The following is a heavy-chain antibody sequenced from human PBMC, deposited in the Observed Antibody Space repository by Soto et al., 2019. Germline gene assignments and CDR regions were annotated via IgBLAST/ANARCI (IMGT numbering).Heavy chain of an antibody. D-gene: IGHD3-10*01. Sequence: ASVKVSCKASGYTFTSYYMHWVRQAPGQGLEWMGIINPSGGSTSYAQKFQGRVTMTRGTSTSTVYMELSSLRSEDTAVYYCAKVVRAVDIAFDIWGPGTMVTV. CDR3: AKVVRAVDIAFDI. V-gene: IGHV1-46*01. CDR1: GYTFTSYY. J-gene: IGHJ3*02. CDR2: INPSGGST.